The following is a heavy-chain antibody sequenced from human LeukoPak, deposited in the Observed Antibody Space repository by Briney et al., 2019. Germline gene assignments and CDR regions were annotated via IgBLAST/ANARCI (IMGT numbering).Heavy chain of an antibody. D-gene: IGHD6-13*01. CDR1: GGSFSGYY. Sequence: PSETLSLTCAVYGGSFSGYYWSWIRQPPGKGLEWIGEINHSGSTNYNPSLKSRVTISVDTSKNQFSLKLSSVTAADTAVYYCARGRSSSWYYYYYYGMDVWGQGTTVTVS. J-gene: IGHJ6*02. CDR3: ARGRSSSWYYYYYYGMDV. CDR2: INHSGST. V-gene: IGHV4-34*01.